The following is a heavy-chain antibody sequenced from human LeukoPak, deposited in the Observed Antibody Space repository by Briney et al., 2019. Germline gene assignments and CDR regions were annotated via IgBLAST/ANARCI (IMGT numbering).Heavy chain of an antibody. J-gene: IGHJ6*02. D-gene: IGHD3-9*01. CDR3: TKDYCGKFCSAV. CDR1: GFTFSAFG. V-gene: IGHV3-23*01. CDR2: ITNSGGST. Sequence: GGSLRLSCAASGFTFSAFGMNWVRQAPGKGLEWVSTITNSGGSTYYVDSVKGRFTISRDNSKNTLYLQMNSLRSEDTAKYYCTKDYCGKFCSAVWGQGTTVTVSS.